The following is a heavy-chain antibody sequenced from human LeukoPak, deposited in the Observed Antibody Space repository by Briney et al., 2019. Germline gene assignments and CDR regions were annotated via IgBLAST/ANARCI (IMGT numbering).Heavy chain of an antibody. Sequence: SETLSLTCAVYGGSFSGYYWSWIRQPPGKGLEWIGEINHSGSTNYNPSLKSRVTISVDTSKNQFSLKLSSVTAVDTAVYYCAGGGLCTDYGDYVCWFGPWGQGTLVTVSS. CDR1: GGSFSGYY. CDR2: INHSGST. D-gene: IGHD4-17*01. V-gene: IGHV4-34*01. CDR3: AGGGLCTDYGDYVCWFGP. J-gene: IGHJ5*02.